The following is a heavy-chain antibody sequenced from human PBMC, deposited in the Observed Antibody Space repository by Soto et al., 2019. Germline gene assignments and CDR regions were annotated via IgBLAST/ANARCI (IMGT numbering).Heavy chain of an antibody. CDR3: ARHSRTLPVY. V-gene: IGHV3-7*01. Sequence: EVQLVESGGGLVQPGGSLRLSCVASGFTFSAYWMSWVRQAPGRGLEWVANINQDGSVEQYVDSMKGRFTISRDNAKNSLYLQMNSLRAEDTAVSYCARHSRTLPVYGGQGTLVTVSS. D-gene: IGHD2-21*02. CDR1: GFTFSAYW. J-gene: IGHJ4*02. CDR2: INQDGSVE.